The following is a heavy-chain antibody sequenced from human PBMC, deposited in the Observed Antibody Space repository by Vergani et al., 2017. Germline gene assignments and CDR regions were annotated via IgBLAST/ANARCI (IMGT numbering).Heavy chain of an antibody. J-gene: IGHJ4*02. D-gene: IGHD3-22*01. V-gene: IGHV3-30*01. Sequence: QVQLVESGGGVVQPGRSLRLSCAASGFTFSSYAMHWVRQAPGKGLEWVAVISNDGRNKYYADSVKGRFTISRDNSKNTLYLQMNSLRAEDTAVYYCAHSPGSYYDSTPFDDWGQGTLVTVSS. CDR2: ISNDGRNK. CDR3: AHSPGSYYDSTPFDD. CDR1: GFTFSSYA.